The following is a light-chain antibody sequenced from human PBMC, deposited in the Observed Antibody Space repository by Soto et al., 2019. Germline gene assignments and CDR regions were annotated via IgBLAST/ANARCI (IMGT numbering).Light chain of an antibody. CDR2: DVS. V-gene: IGLV2-14*03. J-gene: IGLJ2*01. Sequence: QSALTQPASVSGSPGQSITISCTGTSSDVGGYNYVSWYQHHPGKAPKLMIYDVSNRPSGVSNRFADSKSGNTASLTISGLKAEDEADYYCSSYTSSGIEVYGGGTKLTVL. CDR1: SSDVGGYNY. CDR3: SSYTSSGIEV.